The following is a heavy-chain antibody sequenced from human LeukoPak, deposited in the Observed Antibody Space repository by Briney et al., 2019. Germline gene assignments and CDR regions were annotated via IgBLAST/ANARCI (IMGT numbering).Heavy chain of an antibody. Sequence: PSETLSLTCTVSGGSISTYYWSWIRQPPGKGLAWIGYVYYGGSTSYSPSLKSRVTISVDTSKNQSFLKLSSVTAADTAVYYCARGRGCSGGSCYADYWGQGTLVTVFS. J-gene: IGHJ4*02. V-gene: IGHV4-59*01. D-gene: IGHD2-15*01. CDR3: ARGRGCSGGSCYADY. CDR2: VYYGGST. CDR1: GGSISTYY.